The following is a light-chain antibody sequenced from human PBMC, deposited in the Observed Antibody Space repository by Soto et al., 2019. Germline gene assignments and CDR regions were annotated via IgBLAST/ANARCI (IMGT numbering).Light chain of an antibody. CDR2: DAS. CDR1: QSVSSY. CDR3: QQRSNWPRT. J-gene: IGKJ1*01. V-gene: IGKV3-11*01. Sequence: IVLTQSPATMSLSPWERATLLCRASQSVSSYLAWYQQKPGQAPRLLIYDASNRATGIPARFSGSGSGTDFTLTISSLEPEDFAVYYCQQRSNWPRTFGQGTEVDI.